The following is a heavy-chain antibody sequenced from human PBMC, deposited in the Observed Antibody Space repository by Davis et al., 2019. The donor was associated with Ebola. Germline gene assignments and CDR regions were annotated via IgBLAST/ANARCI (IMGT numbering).Heavy chain of an antibody. CDR2: LNPNDGRT. CDR1: LYTFTNYY. D-gene: IGHD5-12*01. J-gene: IGHJ3*02. Sequence: ASVTVSCLASLYTFTNYYMHWVRPPPGQGLEWMGMLNPNDGRTIYAQKFQGRVTVTRDTSTTTVYMDLSSLRSEDTALYYCTTPGGQDSGYDVFDIWGQGTMVTVSS. V-gene: IGHV1-46*03. CDR3: TTPGGQDSGYDVFDI.